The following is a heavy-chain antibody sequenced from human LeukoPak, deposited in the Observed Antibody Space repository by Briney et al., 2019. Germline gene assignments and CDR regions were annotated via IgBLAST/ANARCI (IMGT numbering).Heavy chain of an antibody. CDR1: DASFSSHY. CDR3: ARGKWFGELVDNWFDP. J-gene: IGHJ5*02. Sequence: SETLSLTCIVSDASFSSHYWTWIRQPPGKGLEWIGYISYTGSTNYNPSLKSRVTISVDRSKNQFSLKLSSVTAADTAVYYCARGKWFGELVDNWFDPWGQGTLVTVSS. CDR2: ISYTGST. V-gene: IGHV4-59*11. D-gene: IGHD3-10*01.